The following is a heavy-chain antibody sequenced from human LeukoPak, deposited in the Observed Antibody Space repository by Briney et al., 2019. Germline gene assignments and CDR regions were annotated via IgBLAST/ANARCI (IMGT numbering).Heavy chain of an antibody. V-gene: IGHV1-69*01. J-gene: IGHJ4*02. CDR3: ARAPYCTNGVCYFDY. CDR2: PIFGTA. Sequence: PIFGTANYSQKFQGRVTITADESTITAYMELSSLRSDDTAVYYCARAPYCTNGVCYFDYWGQGTLVTVSS. D-gene: IGHD2-8*01.